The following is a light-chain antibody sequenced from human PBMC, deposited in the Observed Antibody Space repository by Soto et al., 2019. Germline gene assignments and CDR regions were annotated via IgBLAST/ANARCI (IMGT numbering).Light chain of an antibody. CDR1: QTISYW. CDR2: KAS. CDR3: QQYNSYPIT. V-gene: IGKV1-5*03. J-gene: IGKJ4*01. Sequence: DIQMTQSPSTLSASVGDRVTITCRASQTISYWLAWYQQKPGKAPKLLSYKASNLESGVPSRFSGSGSGTEFTLTISSLQPDDFATYYCQQYNSYPITFGGGTKVEI.